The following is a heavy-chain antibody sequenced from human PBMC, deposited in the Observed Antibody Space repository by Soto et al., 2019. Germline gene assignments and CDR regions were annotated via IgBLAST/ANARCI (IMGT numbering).Heavy chain of an antibody. CDR2: IIPIFGTA. Sequence: SVKVSCKASGGTFSSYSISWVRQAPGQGLEWMGGIIPIFGTANYAQKFQGRVTITADESTSTAYMELSSLRSEDTAVYFWAIFSCVNATWYYYIYIVYWGQGTMVTVSS. CDR3: AIFSCVNATWYYYIYIVY. J-gene: IGHJ4*01. V-gene: IGHV1-69*13. D-gene: IGHD3-10*01. CDR1: GGTFSSYS.